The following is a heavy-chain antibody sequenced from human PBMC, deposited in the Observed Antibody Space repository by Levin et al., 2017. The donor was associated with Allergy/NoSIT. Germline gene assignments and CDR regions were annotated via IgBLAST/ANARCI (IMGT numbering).Heavy chain of an antibody. CDR1: GYSFTSYW. V-gene: IGHV5-51*01. J-gene: IGHJ4*02. CDR3: ARGLKYSSSWPGIDY. D-gene: IGHD6-13*01. CDR2: IYPGDSDT. Sequence: GGSLRLSCKGSGYSFTSYWIGWVRQMPGKGLEWMGIIYPGDSDTRYSPSFQGQVTISADKSISTAYLQWSSLKASDTAMYYCARGLKYSSSWPGIDYWGQGTLVTVSS.